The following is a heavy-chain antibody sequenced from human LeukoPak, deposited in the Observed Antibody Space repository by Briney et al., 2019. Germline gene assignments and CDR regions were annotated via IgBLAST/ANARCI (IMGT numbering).Heavy chain of an antibody. CDR2: IKSKTSGGTI. CDR3: TRESGYKTSRQRGFDS. J-gene: IGHJ4*02. Sequence: GGSLRLSCAASGFDLSFTWMSWVRQAPGKGLELVGRIKSKTSGGTIDYAAPVRGRFTISRDDTENMVFLQMSSLKIEDTAVYYCTRESGYKTSRQRGFDSWGQGILVTVSS. V-gene: IGHV3-15*01. D-gene: IGHD5-12*01. CDR1: GFDLSFTW.